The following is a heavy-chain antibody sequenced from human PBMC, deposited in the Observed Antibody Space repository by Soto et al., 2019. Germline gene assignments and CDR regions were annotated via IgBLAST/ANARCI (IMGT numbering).Heavy chain of an antibody. V-gene: IGHV1-2*02. J-gene: IGHJ6*02. CDR3: ARSGPHYSSSWVFYYYGMDV. Sequence: ASAKVSCKASGYTFTGYYMHWVRQAPGQGLECRGWINPNSGGTNYAQKFQGRVTMTRDTSISTAYMELSRLRSDDTAVYYCARSGPHYSSSWVFYYYGMDVWGQGTTVTVSS. CDR1: GYTFTGYY. D-gene: IGHD6-6*01. CDR2: INPNSGGT.